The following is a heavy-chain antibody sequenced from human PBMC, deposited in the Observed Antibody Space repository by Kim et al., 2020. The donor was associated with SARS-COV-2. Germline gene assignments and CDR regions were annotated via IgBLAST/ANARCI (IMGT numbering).Heavy chain of an antibody. V-gene: IGHV3-21*01. CDR3: ARNHEYCSSTSCYLYYYYYYMDV. J-gene: IGHJ6*03. CDR2: ISSSSSYI. CDR1: GFTFSSYS. Sequence: GGSLRLSCAASGFTFSSYSMNWVRQAPGKGLEWVSSISSSSSYIYYADSVKGRFTISRDNAKNSLYLQMNSLRAEDTAVYYCARNHEYCSSTSCYLYYYYYYMDVWGKGTTVTVSS. D-gene: IGHD2-2*01.